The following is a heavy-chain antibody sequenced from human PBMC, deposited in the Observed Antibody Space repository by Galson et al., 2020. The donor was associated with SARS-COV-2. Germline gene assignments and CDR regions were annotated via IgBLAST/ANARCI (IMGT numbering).Heavy chain of an antibody. D-gene: IGHD2-2*02. Sequence: GGSLRLSCAASGFTFSSYAMHWVRQAPGKGLEWVAVISYDGSNKYYADSVKGRFTISRDNSKNTLYLQMNSLRAEDTAVYYCASLGYCSSTSCYTEFDDAFDIWGQGTMVTVSS. V-gene: IGHV3-30*04. CDR1: GFTFSSYA. CDR2: ISYDGSNK. CDR3: ASLGYCSSTSCYTEFDDAFDI. J-gene: IGHJ3*02.